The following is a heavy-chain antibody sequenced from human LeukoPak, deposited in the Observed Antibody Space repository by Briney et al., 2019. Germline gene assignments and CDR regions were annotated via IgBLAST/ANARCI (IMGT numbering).Heavy chain of an antibody. J-gene: IGHJ5*01. D-gene: IGHD2/OR15-2a*01. CDR1: GFNFSATS. CDR3: TKYDS. V-gene: IGHV3-73*01. Sequence: GGSLRLSCAASGFNFSATSIHWVRQVPGKGLEWIGRIRNKANFYAKAYSPSVKGRFFLSRDDSNNVSYLQMNSLKTEDTGLYYCTKYDSWGQGTLVTVSS. CDR2: IRNKANFYAK.